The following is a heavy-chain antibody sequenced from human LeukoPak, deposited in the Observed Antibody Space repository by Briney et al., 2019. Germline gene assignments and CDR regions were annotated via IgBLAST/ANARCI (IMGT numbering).Heavy chain of an antibody. J-gene: IGHJ1*01. Sequence: PSETLSLTCTVSGGSISSGGYYWSWIRQHPGKGLEWIGYIYYSGSTYYNPSLKSRVTISVDTSKNQFSLKLSSVTAADTAVYYCARALSGSTPIEYFQHWGQGTLVTVSS. D-gene: IGHD6-13*01. CDR1: GGSISSGGYY. CDR3: ARALSGSTPIEYFQH. CDR2: IYYSGST. V-gene: IGHV4-31*03.